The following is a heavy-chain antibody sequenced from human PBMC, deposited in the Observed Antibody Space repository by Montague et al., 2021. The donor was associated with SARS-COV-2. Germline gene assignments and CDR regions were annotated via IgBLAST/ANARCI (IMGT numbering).Heavy chain of an antibody. CDR2: NYYSGST. CDR3: ARDLTGYSGSGCYGGMDV. J-gene: IGHJ6*02. Sequence: SETLSLTCTVSGGSISSSSYYWGWIRQPPGKGLEWIGSNYYSGSTYYNPSLKSRVTISVDTSKNQFSLKLSSVTTADTAVYYCARDLTGYSGSGCYGGMDVWGQGTTVTVSS. D-gene: IGHD3-10*01. CDR1: GGSISSSSYY. V-gene: IGHV4-39*07.